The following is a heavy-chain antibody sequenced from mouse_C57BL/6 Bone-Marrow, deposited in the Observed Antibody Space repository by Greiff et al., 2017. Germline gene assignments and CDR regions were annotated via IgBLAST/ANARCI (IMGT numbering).Heavy chain of an antibody. CDR2: ISSGGSYT. V-gene: IGHV5-6*01. CDR1: GFTFSSYG. D-gene: IGHD3-1*01. J-gene: IGHJ3*01. CDR3: TGRGYPWFSY. Sequence: DVQLVESGGDLVKPGGSLKLSCAASGFTFSSYGMSWVRQTPDKRLEWVATISSGGSYTYYPDNVKGRFTISRDNAKNTLYLQMSSLKSEDTAMYYCTGRGYPWFSYWGRGTLVTVSA.